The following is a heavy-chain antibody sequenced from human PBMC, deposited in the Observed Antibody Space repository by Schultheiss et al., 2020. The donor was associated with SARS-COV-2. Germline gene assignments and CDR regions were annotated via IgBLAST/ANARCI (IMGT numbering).Heavy chain of an antibody. CDR3: ARIPRGYSYGGFDY. V-gene: IGHV4-4*07. D-gene: IGHD5-18*01. CDR2: IYTSGST. CDR1: GGSISSYY. Sequence: SETLSLTCTVSGGSISSYYWSWIRQPPGKGLEWIGRIYTSGSTNYNPSLKSRVTMSVDTSKNQFSLKLSSVTAADTAVYYCARIPRGYSYGGFDYWGQGTLVTVSS. J-gene: IGHJ4*02.